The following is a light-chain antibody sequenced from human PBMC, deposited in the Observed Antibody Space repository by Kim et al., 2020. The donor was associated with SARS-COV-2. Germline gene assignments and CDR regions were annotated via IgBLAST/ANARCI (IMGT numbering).Light chain of an antibody. CDR2: LNSDGSH. Sequence: QLVLTQSPSASASLGASVKLTCTLSSGHSSYAIAWHQQQPEKGPRYLMKLNSDGSHSKGDGIPDRFSGSSSGAERYLTISSLQSEDEADYYCQTWGTGIRVFGGGTHLTVL. V-gene: IGLV4-69*01. CDR3: QTWGTGIRV. CDR1: SGHSSYA. J-gene: IGLJ3*02.